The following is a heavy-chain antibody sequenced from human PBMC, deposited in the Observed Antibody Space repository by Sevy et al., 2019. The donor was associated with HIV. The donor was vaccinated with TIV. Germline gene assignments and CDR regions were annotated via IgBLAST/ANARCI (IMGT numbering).Heavy chain of an antibody. V-gene: IGHV1-2*06. J-gene: IGHJ4*02. Sequence: ASVKVSCKASGYTFTGYYMHWVRQAPGQGLEWMGRINPNSGGTNYAQKFQGRVTMTRDTSISTAYMELSRLRSDDTAVYYCAREGSTIFSGDEGYYFDYWGQGTLVTVSS. CDR3: AREGSTIFSGDEGYYFDY. D-gene: IGHD3-9*01. CDR1: GYTFTGYY. CDR2: INPNSGGT.